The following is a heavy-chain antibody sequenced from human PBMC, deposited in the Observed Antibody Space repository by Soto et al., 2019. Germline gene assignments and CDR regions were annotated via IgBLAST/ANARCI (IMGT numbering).Heavy chain of an antibody. CDR2: INPSGGRT. CDR3: ARQEMTTIKYYCAMDV. Sequence: QVQLVQSGAEVKKPGASVKVSCKASGYSFSSYYMHWVRQAPGQGLAWMGTINPSGGRTNYAQKWQGRFSMTRETSTSTVYMELSSLRSDDTAVYFCARQEMTTIKYYCAMDVWAQGTTVTVSS. J-gene: IGHJ6*02. CDR1: GYSFSSYY. D-gene: IGHD4-4*01. V-gene: IGHV1-46*04.